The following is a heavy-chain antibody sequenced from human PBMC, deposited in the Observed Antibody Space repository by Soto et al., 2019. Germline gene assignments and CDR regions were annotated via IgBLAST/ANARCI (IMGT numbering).Heavy chain of an antibody. CDR2: ISAYNGNT. Sequence: ASVKVSCKASGYTFTSYGISWVRQAPGQGLEWMGWISAYNGNTNYAQKLQGRVTMTTDTSTSTAYMELRSLRSDDTAVYYCARADKTWVLPASVYWGQGTLVTVSS. CDR1: GYTFTSYG. CDR3: ARADKTWVLPASVY. D-gene: IGHD2-2*01. V-gene: IGHV1-18*04. J-gene: IGHJ4*02.